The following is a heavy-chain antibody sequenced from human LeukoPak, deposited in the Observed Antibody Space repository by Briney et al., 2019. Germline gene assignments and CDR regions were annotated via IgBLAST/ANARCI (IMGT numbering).Heavy chain of an antibody. CDR3: ARDRSLVAAAAPHFDY. Sequence: GGSLRLSCAASGFTFSDYYRSWIRQAPGKGLEWVSYISSSGSTIYYADSVKGRFTISRDNAKNSLYLQMNSLRAEDTAVYYCARDRSLVAAAAPHFDYWGQGTLVTVSS. V-gene: IGHV3-11*04. CDR2: ISSSGSTI. CDR1: GFTFSDYY. D-gene: IGHD6-13*01. J-gene: IGHJ4*02.